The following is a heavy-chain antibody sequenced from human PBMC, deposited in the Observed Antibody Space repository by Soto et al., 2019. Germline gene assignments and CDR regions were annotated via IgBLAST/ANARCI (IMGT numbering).Heavy chain of an antibody. CDR2: IYHSGST. V-gene: IGHV4-30-2*01. D-gene: IGHD1-1*01. Sequence: SETLSLTCAVSGGSISSGGYSWSWIRQPPGKGLEWIRYIYHSGSTYYNPSLKSRVTISVNRSKNQFSLKLSSVTAADTAVYYCGRGLTEPDWFDPWGQGTLVTVSS. J-gene: IGHJ5*02. CDR3: GRGLTEPDWFDP. CDR1: GGSISSGGYS.